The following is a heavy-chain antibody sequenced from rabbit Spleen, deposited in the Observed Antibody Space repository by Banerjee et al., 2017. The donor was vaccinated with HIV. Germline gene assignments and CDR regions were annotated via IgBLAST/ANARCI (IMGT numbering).Heavy chain of an antibody. Sequence: QEHLKESGGDLVKPGASLTLTCTASGVSFSDKDVMCWVRQAPGKGLEWIACINMITSKSVYASWAKGRFIMSRTSSTKVTLQMTSLTAADTATYFCARAIVPWLGLTRLDLWGQGTLVTVS. D-gene: IGHD4-1*01. CDR1: GVSFSDKDV. J-gene: IGHJ3*01. V-gene: IGHV1S45*01. CDR2: INMITSKS. CDR3: ARAIVPWLGLTRLDL.